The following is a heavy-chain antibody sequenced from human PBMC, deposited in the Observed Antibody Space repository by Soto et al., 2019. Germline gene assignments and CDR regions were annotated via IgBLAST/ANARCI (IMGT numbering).Heavy chain of an antibody. CDR3: VRGTNGWRGMDY. J-gene: IGHJ4*02. V-gene: IGHV3-74*01. CDR2: ITEDGSGT. D-gene: IGHD2-8*01. Sequence: EVQLVESGGAIVQPGGSLRLSCATSGFTFSSYPIHWVRQAPGKGPVWVSRITEDGSGTTYADSVKGRFTVTRDNAKNKMYLQMSGLGAEDTAVYHCVRGTNGWRGMDYWGQGTLFTVSS. CDR1: GFTFSSYP.